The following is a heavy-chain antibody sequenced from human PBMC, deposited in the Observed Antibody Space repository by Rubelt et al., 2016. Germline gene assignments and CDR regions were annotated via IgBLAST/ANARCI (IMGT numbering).Heavy chain of an antibody. CDR3: ARVGSYYDSSGYSVDYYYGMDV. CDR1: GFTVSSNY. J-gene: IGHJ6*02. D-gene: IGHD3-22*01. Sequence: VQLVESGGGLIQPGGSLRLSCAASGFTVSSNYMSWVRQAPGKGLEWVSVIYSGGSTYYAGSGTVRFTLSRNKSQITLYLQMTSRREEDTGVYYCARVGSYYDSSGYSVDYYYGMDVWGQGTTVTVSS. CDR2: IYSGGST. V-gene: IGHV3-53*01.